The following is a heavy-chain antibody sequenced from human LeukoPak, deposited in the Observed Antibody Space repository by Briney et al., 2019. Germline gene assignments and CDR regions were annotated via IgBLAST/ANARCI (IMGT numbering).Heavy chain of an antibody. Sequence: SETLSLTCTVSGGSINNYYWSWIRQPPGKGLEWIGFISSSGSTDYNPSLKSRVTMSVDTSKNQFSLKLKSVTPADTAIYSCTRDRRDGYNYVDVWGQGTLVTVSS. CDR3: TRDRRDGYNYVDV. V-gene: IGHV4-59*01. CDR1: GGSINNYY. CDR2: ISSSGST. D-gene: IGHD5-24*01. J-gene: IGHJ4*02.